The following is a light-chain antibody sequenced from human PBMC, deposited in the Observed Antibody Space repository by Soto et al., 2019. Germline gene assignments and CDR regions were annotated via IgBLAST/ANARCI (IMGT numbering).Light chain of an antibody. CDR3: QQYDNWPPCT. Sequence: PGGRATLSCKASQSVTNNLAWYQQKPGQAPRLLIYGASARATGIPARFSGSGSETEFTLTISSLQSEDSAVYYCQQYDNWPPCTFGQGTKLEVK. CDR1: QSVTNN. CDR2: GAS. V-gene: IGKV3-15*01. J-gene: IGKJ2*02.